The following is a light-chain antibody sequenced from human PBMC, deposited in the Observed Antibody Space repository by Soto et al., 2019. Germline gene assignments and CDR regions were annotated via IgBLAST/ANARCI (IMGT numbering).Light chain of an antibody. CDR3: QQRSNWPAVT. Sequence: EIVLTQSPATLSVSPGERATLSCRASQSVSSYLAWYQQRPGQAPRLLIYDASSRATGIPARFSGSGSGTDFTLTISSLEPEDFAVYYCQQRSNWPAVTFGPGTQVDIK. CDR1: QSVSSY. CDR2: DAS. J-gene: IGKJ3*01. V-gene: IGKV3-11*01.